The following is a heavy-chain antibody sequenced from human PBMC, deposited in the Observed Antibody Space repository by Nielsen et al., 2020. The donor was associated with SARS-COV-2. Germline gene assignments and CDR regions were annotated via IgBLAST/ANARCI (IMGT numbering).Heavy chain of an antibody. CDR1: GGSISNYY. J-gene: IGHJ6*03. CDR2: IYYSGST. V-gene: IGHV4-59*01. CDR3: AREGDCTNGICYIRGMDV. Sequence: SETLSLTCAVSGGSISNYYWSWIRQSPGKGLEWIGYIYYSGSTNYNPSLKSRVTISVDRSKNQFSLKLTSVTAADTAVYYCAREGDCTNGICYIRGMDVWGKGTTVIVSS. D-gene: IGHD2-8*01.